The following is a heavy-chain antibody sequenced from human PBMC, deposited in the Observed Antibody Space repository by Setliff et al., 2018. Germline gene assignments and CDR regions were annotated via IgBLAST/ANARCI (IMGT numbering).Heavy chain of an antibody. CDR2: IYYSGST. V-gene: IGHV4-59*12. J-gene: IGHJ6*03. Sequence: SETLSLTCTVSGGSISSYYWSWIRQPPGKGLEWIGYIYYSGSTNYNPSLKSRVTISVDTSKNQFSLKLSSVTAADTAVYYCARAGGGSSFTAYYYYYYMDVWGKGTTVTVSS. CDR1: GGSISSYY. CDR3: ARAGGGSSFTAYYYYYYMDV. D-gene: IGHD6-13*01.